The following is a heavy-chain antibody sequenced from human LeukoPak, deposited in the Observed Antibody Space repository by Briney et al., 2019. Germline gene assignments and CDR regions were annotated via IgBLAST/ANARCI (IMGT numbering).Heavy chain of an antibody. Sequence: PSETLSLTCAVYGGSFSGYYWSWIRQPPGKGLEWIGEINHSGSTNYNPSLKSRVTISVDTSKNQFSLKLSSVTAADTAVYYCARQRGWVDVVVPAAIFVFDYWGQGTLVTVSS. V-gene: IGHV4-34*01. D-gene: IGHD2-2*01. CDR1: GGSFSGYY. CDR2: INHSGST. J-gene: IGHJ4*02. CDR3: ARQRGWVDVVVPAAIFVFDY.